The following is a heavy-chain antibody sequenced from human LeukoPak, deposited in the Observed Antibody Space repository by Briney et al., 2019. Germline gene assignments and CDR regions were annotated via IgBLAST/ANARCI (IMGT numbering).Heavy chain of an antibody. V-gene: IGHV4-34*01. CDR2: INHSGST. Sequence: PSETLSLTCAVYGGSFSGYYWSWIRQPPGKGLEWIGEINHSGSTNYNPSLKSRVTISVDTSKNQFSLKLSSVTAADTAVYYCARVGYCSGGSCPNTFDYWGQGTLVTVSS. CDR1: GGSFSGYY. CDR3: ARVGYCSGGSCPNTFDY. D-gene: IGHD2-15*01. J-gene: IGHJ4*02.